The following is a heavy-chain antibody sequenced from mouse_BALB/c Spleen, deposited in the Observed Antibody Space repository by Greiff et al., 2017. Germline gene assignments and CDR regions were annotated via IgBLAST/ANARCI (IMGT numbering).Heavy chain of an antibody. CDR2: IWAGGST. D-gene: IGHD3-1*01. Sequence: VKVVESGPGLVAPSHCLSITCTVSGFSLTSYCVHWVRQPPGQGLEWLGVIWAGGSTTYYSALMSRLSTSKDNSKSQVFLNMNSLQTDDTAMYYCARDRGYPLAYWGQGTLVTVSA. V-gene: IGHV2-9*02. CDR3: ARDRGYPLAY. J-gene: IGHJ3*01. CDR1: GFSLTSYC.